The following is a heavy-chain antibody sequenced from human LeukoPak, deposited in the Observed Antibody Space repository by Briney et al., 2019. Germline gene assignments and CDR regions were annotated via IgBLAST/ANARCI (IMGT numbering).Heavy chain of an antibody. CDR3: ARDQRPGWGEYFQH. D-gene: IGHD3-16*01. Sequence: SGGSLRLSCAASGFTFSSYAMSWVRQAPGKGLEWVSSISSSSTYIYYADSVKGRFTISRDNSKNTVYLQMNSLRVEDTAVYYCARDQRPGWGEYFQHWGQGTLVTVSS. J-gene: IGHJ1*01. V-gene: IGHV3-21*01. CDR1: GFTFSSYA. CDR2: ISSSSTYI.